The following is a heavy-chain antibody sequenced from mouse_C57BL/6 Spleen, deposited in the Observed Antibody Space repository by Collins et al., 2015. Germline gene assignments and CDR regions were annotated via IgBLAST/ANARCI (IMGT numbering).Heavy chain of an antibody. CDR2: IDPSDSET. CDR3: AREGKYRLLNYAMDY. CDR1: GYTFTSYW. V-gene: IGHV1-52*01. D-gene: IGHD2-3*01. J-gene: IGHJ4*01. Sequence: QVQLQQPGAELVRPGSSVKLSCKASGYTFTSYWMHWVKQRPIQGLEWIGNIDPSDSETHYNQKFKDKATLTVDKSSSTAYMQLSSLTSEDSAVYYCAREGKYRLLNYAMDYWGQGTSVTVSS.